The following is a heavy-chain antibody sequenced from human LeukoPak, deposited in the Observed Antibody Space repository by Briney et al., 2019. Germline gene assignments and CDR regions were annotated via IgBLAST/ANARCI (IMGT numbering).Heavy chain of an antibody. CDR2: INPSGGST. CDR3: ARVPDYYDSSGHSSRSFDY. J-gene: IGHJ4*02. D-gene: IGHD3-22*01. Sequence: GASVKVPCKASGYTFTSYGISWVRQAPGQGLEWMGIINPSGGSTSYAQKFQGRVTMTRDTSTSTVYMELSSLRSEDTAVYYCARVPDYYDSSGHSSRSFDYWGQGTLVTVSS. CDR1: GYTFTSYG. V-gene: IGHV1-46*01.